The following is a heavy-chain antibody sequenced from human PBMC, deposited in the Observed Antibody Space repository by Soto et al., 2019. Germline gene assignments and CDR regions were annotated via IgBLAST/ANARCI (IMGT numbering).Heavy chain of an antibody. CDR2: LSGSGGST. V-gene: IGHV3-23*01. CDR3: TTSYCSSGSCSHINMYYYGMDV. CDR1: GFTFSNYA. J-gene: IGHJ6*02. Sequence: EVQLLESGGGLVQPGGSLRLSCAASGFTFSNYAMNWVRQAPGKGLEWVAALSGSGGSTYYGDPVKGRFTISRDTSKNTLYLQMNSLRAEDAAVYYCTTSYCSSGSCSHINMYYYGMDVWGQGTTVTVSS. D-gene: IGHD2-15*01.